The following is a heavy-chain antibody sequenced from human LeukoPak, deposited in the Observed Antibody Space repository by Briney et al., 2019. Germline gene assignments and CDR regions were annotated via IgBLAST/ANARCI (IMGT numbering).Heavy chain of an antibody. J-gene: IGHJ6*02. CDR1: GGSISSYY. CDR2: IYYSGST. Sequence: TSETLFLTCTVSGGSISSYYWSWIRQPPGKGLEWIGYIYYSGSTNYNPSLKSRVTISVDTSKNQFSLKLSSVTAADTAVYYCARGGYYGMDVWGQGTTVTVSS. V-gene: IGHV4-59*08. CDR3: ARGGYYGMDV.